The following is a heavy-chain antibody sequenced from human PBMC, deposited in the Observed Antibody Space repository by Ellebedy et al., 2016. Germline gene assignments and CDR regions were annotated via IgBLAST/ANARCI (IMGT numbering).Heavy chain of an antibody. J-gene: IGHJ4*02. V-gene: IGHV3-53*01. CDR2: IYSGGST. CDR1: GFTVSSNY. D-gene: IGHD3-22*01. CDR3: ARGEARYYDSSDYYKYYFDY. Sequence: GESLKISXAASGFTVSSNYMSWVRQAPGKGLEWVSVIYSGGSTYYADSVKGRFTISRDNSKNTLYLQMNSLRAEDTAVYYCARGEARYYDSSDYYKYYFDYWGQGTLVTVSS.